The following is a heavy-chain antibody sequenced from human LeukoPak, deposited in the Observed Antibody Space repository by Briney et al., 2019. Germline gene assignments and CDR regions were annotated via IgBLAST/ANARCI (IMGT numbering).Heavy chain of an antibody. Sequence: PGGSLRLSCAASGFTFNNYNMSWVRQAPGKALEWVSSITSSGTYIFYADSVKGRFTISRDNAKNSLYLQMNSLGPEDTAVYYCAKSISRITIFGVLIRGFDYWGQGTLVTVSS. CDR1: GFTFNNYN. D-gene: IGHD3-3*01. J-gene: IGHJ4*02. CDR2: ITSSGTYI. V-gene: IGHV3-21*01. CDR3: AKSISRITIFGVLIRGFDY.